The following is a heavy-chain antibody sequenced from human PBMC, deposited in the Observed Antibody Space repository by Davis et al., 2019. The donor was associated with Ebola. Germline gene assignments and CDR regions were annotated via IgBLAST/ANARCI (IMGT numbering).Heavy chain of an antibody. CDR2: ISGGGGTT. V-gene: IGHV3-23*01. D-gene: IGHD3-9*01. J-gene: IGHJ4*02. Sequence: GESLKISCVTSGLTFGSYAMTWVRQAPGKGLDWVSAISGGGGTTYYADSVKGRFTISRDNSRNTLFLEMKSLRAEDTGVYYCANGGNSYEIWTGPIWWGQGTLVTVSS. CDR1: GLTFGSYA. CDR3: ANGGNSYEIWTGPIW.